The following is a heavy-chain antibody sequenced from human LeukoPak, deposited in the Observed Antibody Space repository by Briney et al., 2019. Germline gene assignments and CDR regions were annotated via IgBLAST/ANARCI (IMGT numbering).Heavy chain of an antibody. D-gene: IGHD6-6*01. CDR3: RGEGSSSSFDY. CDR2: IYTSGST. Sequence: SETLSLTCTVFGDSISTFYWSWIRQPAGKGLEWIGHIYTSGSTNYNPSLKSRVTMSVDTSKNQFFLKLSSVTAADTAVYYCRGEGSSSSFDYWGQGTLVTVSS. J-gene: IGHJ4*02. CDR1: GDSISTFY. V-gene: IGHV4-4*07.